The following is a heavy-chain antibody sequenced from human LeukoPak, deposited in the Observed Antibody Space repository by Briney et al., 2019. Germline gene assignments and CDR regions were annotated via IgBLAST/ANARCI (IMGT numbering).Heavy chain of an antibody. J-gene: IGHJ4*02. Sequence: GASVKVSCKASGYTFTSYDINWVRQATGQGLEWMGCMNPNSGNTAFAQKFQGRVTLTRNTSISTAYMELTSVRSEDTAVYYCARGRGWLADSWGQGTLVTVSS. V-gene: IGHV1-8*01. CDR3: ARGRGWLADS. CDR2: MNPNSGNT. D-gene: IGHD6-19*01. CDR1: GYTFTSYD.